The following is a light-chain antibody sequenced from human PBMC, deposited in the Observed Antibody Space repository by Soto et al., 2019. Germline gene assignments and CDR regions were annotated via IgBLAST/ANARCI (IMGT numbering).Light chain of an antibody. CDR3: QQFSSFPIT. J-gene: IGKJ5*01. V-gene: IGKV3D-15*01. CDR2: DAS. Sequence: EVVMTHSPATLSVSPLEIATRSVMASQSVNSNLAWYQQRPGQAPRLLIYDASYRATGIPARFSGSGSGTDFTLTISSLQPEDFATYYCQQFSSFPITFGQGTRLEIK. CDR1: QSVNSN.